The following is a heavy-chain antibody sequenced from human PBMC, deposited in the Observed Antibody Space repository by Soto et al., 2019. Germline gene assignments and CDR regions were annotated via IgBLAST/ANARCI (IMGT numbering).Heavy chain of an antibody. D-gene: IGHD2-21*02. V-gene: IGHV3-23*01. CDR1: GVPLSDYA. Sequence: DVQLLESGGGLVQPGGSLRLSCAVSGVPLSDYAMSWVRQAPGEGLEWVSSIRLAAGNTHYADSVRGRFTISRDNLKNILYLQMNYLRAEDTALYYCAKSTYCAGDCYSKDFDAWGQGTLVTVS. CDR3: AKSTYCAGDCYSKDFDA. J-gene: IGHJ4*02. CDR2: IRLAAGNT.